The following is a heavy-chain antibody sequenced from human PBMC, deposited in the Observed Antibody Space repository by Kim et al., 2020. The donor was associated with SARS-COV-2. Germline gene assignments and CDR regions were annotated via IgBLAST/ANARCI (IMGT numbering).Heavy chain of an antibody. D-gene: IGHD2-21*01. CDR3: ANDSRGDFGDKFDY. V-gene: IGHV3-23*01. J-gene: IGHJ4*02. Sequence: ARSVQCRFTISRDNAKNTMYLQMNSLRAEDTAVYYCANDSRGDFGDKFDYWGQGTLVTVSS.